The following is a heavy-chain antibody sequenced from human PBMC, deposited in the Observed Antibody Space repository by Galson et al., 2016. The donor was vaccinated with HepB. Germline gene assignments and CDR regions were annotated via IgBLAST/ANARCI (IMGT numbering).Heavy chain of an antibody. CDR2: INAGDDYT. J-gene: IGHJ4*02. Sequence: SVKVSCKASGYTFTHYAIHWVRQAPGQRLEWMGWINAGDDYTKYSQNFQGRVTITKDTSASIAYMELSSLRSEETAVYYCARSMATIRGYFDYWGQGTLVTVSS. V-gene: IGHV1-3*01. D-gene: IGHD5-24*01. CDR1: GYTFTHYA. CDR3: ARSMATIRGYFDY.